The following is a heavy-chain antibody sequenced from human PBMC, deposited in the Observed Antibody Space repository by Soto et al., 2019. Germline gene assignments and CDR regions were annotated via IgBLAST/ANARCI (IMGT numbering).Heavy chain of an antibody. J-gene: IGHJ4*02. CDR2: IWYDGGNK. V-gene: IGHV3-33*01. D-gene: IGHD3-16*01. Sequence: QVHLVESGGGVVQPGRSTRLSCAASGFTFSNYGMHWVRQAPGKGLEWVAFIWYDGGNKYYAESVKGRFTISRENSKNTLYLQMNSLRAEDTAVYYCARDGDVNTGFGKDYWGQGTLVTVSS. CDR1: GFTFSNYG. CDR3: ARDGDVNTGFGKDY.